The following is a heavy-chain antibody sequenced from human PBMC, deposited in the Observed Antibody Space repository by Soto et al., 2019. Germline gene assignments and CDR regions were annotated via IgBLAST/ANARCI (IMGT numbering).Heavy chain of an antibody. V-gene: IGHV1-46*01. D-gene: IGHD2-21*01. J-gene: IGHJ3*02. CDR3: AREDVAPYQKGPGDI. Sequence: ASVKVSCKASGYTFTGYYMHWVRQAPGRGLEWMGIINPSGGSTSYAQKFQGRVTMTRDTSTSTVYMELSSLRSEDTAVYYCAREDVAPYQKGPGDIWGQGTMVTVSS. CDR1: GYTFTGYY. CDR2: INPSGGST.